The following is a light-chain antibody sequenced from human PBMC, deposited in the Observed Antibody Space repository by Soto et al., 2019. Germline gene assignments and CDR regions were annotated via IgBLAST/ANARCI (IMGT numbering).Light chain of an antibody. Sequence: EIVLTQSPGTLSLSPGERATLSCRASQSVSSSYLAWYQQKPGQAPRLLIYGASSRATGIPARFSGSGSGTDFTLTISSLEPEDFAVYYCQQRSNWPPVFGGGTKVDIK. CDR1: QSVSSSY. CDR3: QQRSNWPPV. CDR2: GAS. V-gene: IGKV3D-20*02. J-gene: IGKJ4*01.